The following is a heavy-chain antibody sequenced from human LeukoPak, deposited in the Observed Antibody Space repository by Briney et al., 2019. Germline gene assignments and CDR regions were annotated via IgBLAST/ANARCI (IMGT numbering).Heavy chain of an antibody. Sequence: SQTLSLTCTVPGYSISGGYYWGWIRQPPGKGLEWIGTIYHGGSTYYNPSLESRVTISLDTSKNHFSLNLTSVTAADTAMHYCARVAERTWLPYDAAFDIWGLGTMVTVSS. CDR2: IYHGGST. J-gene: IGHJ3*02. CDR3: ARVAERTWLPYDAAFDI. V-gene: IGHV4-38-2*02. CDR1: GYSISGGYY. D-gene: IGHD3-9*01.